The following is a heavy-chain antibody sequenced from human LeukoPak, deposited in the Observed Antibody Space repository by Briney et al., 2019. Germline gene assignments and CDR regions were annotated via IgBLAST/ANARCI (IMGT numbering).Heavy chain of an antibody. Sequence: GGSLRLSCAASGLTFSNAWMSWVRQAPGKGLEWVGRIKSKTDGGTTDYAAPVKGRFTISRDDLKNMLYLQMNSLKIEDTAVYYCITDPGEWEPIWGQGTMVTVSS. CDR1: GLTFSNAW. CDR2: IKSKTDGGTT. D-gene: IGHD1-26*01. V-gene: IGHV3-15*01. CDR3: ITDPGEWEPI. J-gene: IGHJ3*02.